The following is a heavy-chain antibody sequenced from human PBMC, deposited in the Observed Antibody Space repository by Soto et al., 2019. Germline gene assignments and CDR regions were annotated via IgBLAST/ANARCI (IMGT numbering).Heavy chain of an antibody. CDR2: IWYDGSNK. V-gene: IGHV3-33*01. J-gene: IGHJ6*02. Sequence: QVQLVESGGGVVQPGRSLRLSCAASGFTFSSYGMHWVRQAPGKGLEWVAVIWYDGSNKYYADSVKGRFTISRDNSKNXLXLXXNSLRAEDKAVYCCGRWEVGANYCGSGILSYGMDVWGRGTTVTVSS. CDR1: GFTFSSYG. CDR3: GRWEVGANYCGSGILSYGMDV. D-gene: IGHD3-10*01.